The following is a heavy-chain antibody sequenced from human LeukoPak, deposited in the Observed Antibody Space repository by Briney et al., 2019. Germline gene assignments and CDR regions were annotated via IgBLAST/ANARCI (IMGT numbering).Heavy chain of an antibody. V-gene: IGHV4-38-2*02. CDR1: GYSISNGYY. CDR2: VYHGGNT. D-gene: IGHD3-22*01. Sequence: SETLSLTCTVSGYSISNGYYWGWIRQPPGKGLEFIGSVYHGGNTYYKASLKSRVTISLDTSKNQFSLRLSSVTAADTAVYYCARGGPYYDSSGYASDYWGQGTLVTVSS. CDR3: ARGGPYYDSSGYASDY. J-gene: IGHJ4*02.